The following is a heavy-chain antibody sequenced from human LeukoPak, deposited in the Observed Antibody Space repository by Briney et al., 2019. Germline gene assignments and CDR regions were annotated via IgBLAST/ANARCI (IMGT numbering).Heavy chain of an antibody. CDR1: GFTFRSDS. D-gene: IGHD5-12*01. V-gene: IGHV3-21*01. J-gene: IGHJ3*02. Sequence: GGSLRLSCAASGFTFRSDSMNSVRQTPGKGLEWVSSIGTRRTSIYYADSVKGRFTISRDNAKNALYLQMYRLRAEGTAVYYCVSGGFQYTCDIGGQGTRVSVFS. CDR3: VSGGFQYTCDI. CDR2: IGTRRTSI.